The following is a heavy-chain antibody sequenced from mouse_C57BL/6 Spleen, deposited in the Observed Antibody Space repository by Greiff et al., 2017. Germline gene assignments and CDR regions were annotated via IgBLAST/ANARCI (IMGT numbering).Heavy chain of an antibody. V-gene: IGHV1-4*01. D-gene: IGHD4-1*01. CDR2: INPSSGYT. J-gene: IGHJ2*01. Sequence: QVHVKQSGAELARPGASVKMSCKASGYTFTSYTMHWVKQRPGQGLEWIGYINPSSGYTKYNQKFKDKATLTAYKSSSTAYMQLSSLTSEDSAVYYGARRELGHFDYWGQGTTLTVSS. CDR3: ARRELGHFDY. CDR1: GYTFTSYT.